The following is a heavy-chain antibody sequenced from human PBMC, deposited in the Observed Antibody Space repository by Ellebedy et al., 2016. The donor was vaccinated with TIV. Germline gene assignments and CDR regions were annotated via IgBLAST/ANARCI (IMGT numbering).Heavy chain of an antibody. V-gene: IGHV3-53*01. CDR2: IYTGTDT. J-gene: IGHJ3*02. CDR1: GFIVSTSF. D-gene: IGHD5-12*01. CDR3: AKLSQPQLLPDYRHAFDI. Sequence: GESLKISCAASGFIVSTSFMSWVRQAPGKGLEWVSVIYTGTDTYYADSVKGRFTISRDNSKNTLTLHMNRLRAEDTAVYYCAKLSQPQLLPDYRHAFDIWGQGTMVTVSS.